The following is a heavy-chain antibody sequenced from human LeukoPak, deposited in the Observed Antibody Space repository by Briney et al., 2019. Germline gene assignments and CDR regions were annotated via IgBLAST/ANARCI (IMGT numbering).Heavy chain of an antibody. CDR3: ARDQEAFDY. V-gene: IGHV1-46*01. Sequence: ASVKVSCKASGYSFTSNYIHWVRQAPGQGLEWMGMIYPRDGSTSYAQKFQGRVTVTRVTSTSTVHMELSGLRSEDTAVYYCARDQEAFDYWGQGTLVTVSS. CDR1: GYSFTSNY. CDR2: IYPRDGST. J-gene: IGHJ4*02.